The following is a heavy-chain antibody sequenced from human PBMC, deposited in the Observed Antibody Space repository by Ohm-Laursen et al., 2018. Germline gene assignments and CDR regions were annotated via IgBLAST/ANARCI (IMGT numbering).Heavy chain of an antibody. CDR3: ARDGSLYGMDV. CDR2: IYYSGST. CDR1: GGSISSGGYY. Sequence: TLSLTCTVSGGSISSGGYYWSWIRQHPGKGLEWIGYIYYSGSTYYNPSLKSRVTISVDTSKNQFSLKLSSVTAADTAVYYCARDGSLYGMDVWGQGTTVTVSS. D-gene: IGHD5-12*01. J-gene: IGHJ6*02. V-gene: IGHV4-31*03.